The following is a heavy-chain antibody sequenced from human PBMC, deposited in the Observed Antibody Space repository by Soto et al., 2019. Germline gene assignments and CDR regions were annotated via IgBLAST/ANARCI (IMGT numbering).Heavy chain of an antibody. J-gene: IGHJ4*02. D-gene: IGHD3-16*01. V-gene: IGHV4-31*03. CDR2: IYYSGST. CDR3: ARGEGYFDY. Sequence: QVQLQESGPGLVKPSQTLSLTCTVSGCSISSGGYYWSWIRQHPGKGLEGIGYIYYSGSTYYNPSRKICVTIAGDTSKYPFSLTLSSVTAADTAVYYCARGEGYFDYWGEGTLVTVSS. CDR1: GCSISSGGYY.